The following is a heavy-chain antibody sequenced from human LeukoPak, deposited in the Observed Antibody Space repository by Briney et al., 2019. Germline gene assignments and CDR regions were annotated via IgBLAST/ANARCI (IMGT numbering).Heavy chain of an antibody. V-gene: IGHV4-4*08. CDR3: ASGAGWLIDY. Sequence: PSETLSLTCSVSGDHIDSVYWNWIRQPPGKGLEWIGYIDNSGSTKYNPSLQSRITMSRDTSKKQFSLKLTSVTAADTAMYYCASGAGWLIDYWGQGTLVSVSS. D-gene: IGHD6-19*01. CDR2: IDNSGST. J-gene: IGHJ4*02. CDR1: GDHIDSVY.